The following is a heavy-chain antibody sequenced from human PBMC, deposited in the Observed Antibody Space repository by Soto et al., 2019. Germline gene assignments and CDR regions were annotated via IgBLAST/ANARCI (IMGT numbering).Heavy chain of an antibody. J-gene: IGHJ6*02. CDR2: IYTSGST. CDR3: AREQTTVTNGGYYYYGMDV. D-gene: IGHD4-4*01. V-gene: IGHV4-4*07. CDR1: GGSISSYY. Sequence: SETLSLTCTVSGGSISSYYWSWIRQPAGKGLEWIGRIYTSGSTNYNPSLKSRVTMSVGTSKNQFSLKLSSVTAADTAVYYCAREQTTVTNGGYYYYGMDVWGQGTTVTVSS.